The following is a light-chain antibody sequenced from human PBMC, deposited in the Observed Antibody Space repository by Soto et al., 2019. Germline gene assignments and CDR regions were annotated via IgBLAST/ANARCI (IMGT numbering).Light chain of an antibody. CDR3: QEYGDYNSPGYS. Sequence: EIVLTQSPGTLSLSPGDRVTLSCRASQSVSTNYFSWYQQKPGQAPRLLIYATSSRAVGIPDRFSGSGSGPDFTLTISRLEPEDFAMYYCQEYGDYNSPGYSFGQGTRLEI. J-gene: IGKJ2*03. CDR2: ATS. CDR1: QSVSTNY. V-gene: IGKV3-20*01.